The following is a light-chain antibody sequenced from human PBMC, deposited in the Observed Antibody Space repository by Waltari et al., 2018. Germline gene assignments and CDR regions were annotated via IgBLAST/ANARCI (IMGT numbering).Light chain of an antibody. CDR3: SSRELSGHVV. CDR1: ILRTYY. J-gene: IGLJ2*01. CDR2: GKN. V-gene: IGLV3-19*01. Sequence: SSDLTQDPAVSVALGQTVRITCQGDILRTYYGNWCRQKPGQPPELVIIGKNKRPSGIPDRFSASSSGNTASLIITGAQAEDEADYYCSSRELSGHVVFGGGTRLTVL.